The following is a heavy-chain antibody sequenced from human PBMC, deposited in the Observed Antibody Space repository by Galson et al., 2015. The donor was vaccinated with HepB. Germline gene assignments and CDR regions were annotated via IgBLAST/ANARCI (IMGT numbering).Heavy chain of an antibody. CDR2: ISSGSNK. CDR3: AKVSSRFMASQYDYFDN. V-gene: IGHV3-30*18. CDR1: GFTFSSYG. D-gene: IGHD3-3*01. Sequence: SLRLSCAASGFTFSSYGMNWVRRAPGKGLEWVAVISSGSNKYYADSVKGRFTISRDNSKNTLYLLMNSLRAEDTAVYFCAKVSSRFMASQYDYFDNWGQGTLVTVSS. J-gene: IGHJ4*02.